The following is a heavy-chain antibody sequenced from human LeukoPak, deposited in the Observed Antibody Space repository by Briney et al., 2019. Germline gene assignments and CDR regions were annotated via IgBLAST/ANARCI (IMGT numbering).Heavy chain of an antibody. J-gene: IGHJ6*02. V-gene: IGHV4-61*02. Sequence: SQTLSLTCTVSGGSISSGSYYWTWIRQPAGKGPERIGRIYTSGSTNYNPSLKSRVTISVDTSKNQFSLKLSSVTAADTAVYYCARGGAASYYYYYGMDVWGQGTTVTVSS. CDR3: ARGGAASYYYYYGMDV. CDR2: IYTSGST. CDR1: GGSISSGSYY. D-gene: IGHD6-13*01.